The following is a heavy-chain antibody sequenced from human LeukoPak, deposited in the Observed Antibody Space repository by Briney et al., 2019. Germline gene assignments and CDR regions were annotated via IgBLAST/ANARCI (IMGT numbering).Heavy chain of an antibody. D-gene: IGHD3-22*01. CDR3: TRQYENSGYYLSYFDF. CDR1: GFTFSDHY. CDR2: IRNKANDYTT. J-gene: IGHJ4*02. V-gene: IGHV3-72*01. Sequence: AGGCLRLSCTASGFTFSDHYMDWVRQAPGKGLEWVGRIRNKANDYTTEYAASVKGRFTISRDDSNNLLYLQMNSLKTEDTAVYYCTRQYENSGYYLSYFDFWDQGALVTVSS.